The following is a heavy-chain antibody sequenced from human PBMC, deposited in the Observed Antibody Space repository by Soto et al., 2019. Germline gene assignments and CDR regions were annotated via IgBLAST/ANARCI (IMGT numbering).Heavy chain of an antibody. J-gene: IGHJ5*02. CDR1: GFTVRSNY. Sequence: EVQLVESGGGLIQPGGSLRLSCAASGFTVRSNYMSWVRQAPGKGLEWVSVIYSGGSTYYADSVKGRFTISRDNSKNTLYLQMNSLSAEDTAVYYCAGGSGYYSRSVDPWGQGTLVTVSS. CDR2: IYSGGST. D-gene: IGHD3-22*01. CDR3: AGGSGYYSRSVDP. V-gene: IGHV3-53*01.